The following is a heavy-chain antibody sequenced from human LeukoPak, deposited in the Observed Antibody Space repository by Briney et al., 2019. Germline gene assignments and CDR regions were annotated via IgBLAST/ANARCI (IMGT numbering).Heavy chain of an antibody. Sequence: PSETLSLTCTVSGGSISGYYWTWIRQLPGKGLEWIGYIYNSGTTNYNPSLKSRVTVSVDTSKNQFSLRLTSVTAADTAVYYCARSVPSLDYLFDSWGHGTLVTVSS. D-gene: IGHD4-11*01. V-gene: IGHV4-59*08. CDR3: ARSVPSLDYLFDS. J-gene: IGHJ5*01. CDR1: GGSISGYY. CDR2: IYNSGTT.